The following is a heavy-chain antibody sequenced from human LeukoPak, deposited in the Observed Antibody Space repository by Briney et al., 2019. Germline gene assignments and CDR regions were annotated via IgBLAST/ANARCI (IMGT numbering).Heavy chain of an antibody. D-gene: IGHD2-15*01. CDR3: ARPYCSGGSCHDYFDY. Sequence: GASVKVSCKASRYTFTSYYMHWVRQAPGQGLEWMGWINPHTGGTNYAQKFQGRVTMTRDTSISTAYMELSGLTSDDTAVYYCARPYCSGGSCHDYFDYWGQGTLVTVSS. CDR2: INPHTGGT. CDR1: RYTFTSYY. J-gene: IGHJ4*02. V-gene: IGHV1-2*02.